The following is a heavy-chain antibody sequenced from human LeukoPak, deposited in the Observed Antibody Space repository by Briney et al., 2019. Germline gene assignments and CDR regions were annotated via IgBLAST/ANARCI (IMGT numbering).Heavy chain of an antibody. V-gene: IGHV4-59*01. CDR1: GGSISSYY. J-gene: IGHJ4*02. CDR3: ASTYGSGDYVTDY. Sequence: SETLSLTCTVSGGSISSYYWSWIRQPPGKGLEWIGYIYHSGSTNYNPSLKSRVTISVDTSKNQFSLKLSSVTAADTAVYYCASTYGSGDYVTDYWGQGTLVTVSP. D-gene: IGHD4-17*01. CDR2: IYHSGST.